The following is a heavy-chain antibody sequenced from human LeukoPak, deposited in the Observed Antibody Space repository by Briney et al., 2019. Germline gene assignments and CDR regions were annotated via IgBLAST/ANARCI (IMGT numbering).Heavy chain of an antibody. V-gene: IGHV4-4*07. CDR1: GGSINNYY. CDR2: IYTRGST. J-gene: IGHJ3*02. D-gene: IGHD2-15*01. Sequence: PSETLSYTCTVCGGSINNYYWIWIRQPAGKGLEWIGRIYTRGSTNYNPSLKSRVTMPVDTSKNQFSLKLSSVTAGDTAAYYCARGCYCSADICSGGDAFDSWGQGTMVSVSS. CDR3: ARGCYCSADICSGGDAFDS.